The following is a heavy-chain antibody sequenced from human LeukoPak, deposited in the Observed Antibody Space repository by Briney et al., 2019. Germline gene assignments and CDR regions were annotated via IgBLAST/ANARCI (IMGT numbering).Heavy chain of an antibody. V-gene: IGHV1-69*13. CDR1: GGTFISYA. J-gene: IGHJ4*02. CDR3: ARVAPRPYYFDY. Sequence: ASVKVSCKASGGTFISYAISWVRQAPGQGLNWMGGIIPIFGTANYAQKFQGRVTITADESTSTAYMELSSLRSEDTAVYYCARVAPRPYYFDYWGQGTLVTVSS. CDR2: IIPIFGTA.